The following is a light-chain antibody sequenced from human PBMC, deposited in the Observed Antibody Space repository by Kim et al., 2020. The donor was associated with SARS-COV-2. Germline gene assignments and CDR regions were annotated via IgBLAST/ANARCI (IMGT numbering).Light chain of an antibody. Sequence: LSPGERATLSCRASQSVKSDSLVWYQQKPGQAPRLLIYGAFSRATGIPARFSGSGSGTDFTLTISRLEPEDFAVYYCQHYDGSPLTFGGGTKVEI. V-gene: IGKV3-20*01. J-gene: IGKJ4*01. CDR1: QSVKSDS. CDR2: GAF. CDR3: QHYDGSPLT.